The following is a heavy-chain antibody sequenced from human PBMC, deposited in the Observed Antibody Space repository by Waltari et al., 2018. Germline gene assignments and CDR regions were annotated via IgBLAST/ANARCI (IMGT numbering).Heavy chain of an antibody. Sequence: QVQLVQSGAEVKKPGASVKVSCKSSGYTFTSSDINWVRQATGQGLEWMGWMNPNSGNSGNEQKFQGRVTMTRNTSISTAYMELSSLRSEDTAVYYCARGQGPYCSGGSCYSGEDYWGQGTLVTVSS. CDR2: MNPNSGNS. CDR1: GYTFTSSD. D-gene: IGHD2-15*01. J-gene: IGHJ4*02. V-gene: IGHV1-8*01. CDR3: ARGQGPYCSGGSCYSGEDY.